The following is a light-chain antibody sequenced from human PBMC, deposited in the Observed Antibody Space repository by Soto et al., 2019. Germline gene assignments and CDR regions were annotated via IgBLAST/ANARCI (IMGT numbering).Light chain of an antibody. V-gene: IGKV1-39*01. CDR1: QSISSY. CDR2: AAS. Sequence: DIQMTQSPSSLSASVGDRVTITCRASQSISSYLNWYQQKPGKAPKLLIYAASSLQSGVPSRFSGSGSGTDLPLTISSLQPEDFATYYCQQSYSTPLTFGGGTKVEIK. CDR3: QQSYSTPLT. J-gene: IGKJ4*01.